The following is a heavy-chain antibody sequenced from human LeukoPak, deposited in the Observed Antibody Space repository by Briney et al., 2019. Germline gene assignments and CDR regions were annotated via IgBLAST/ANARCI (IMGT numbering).Heavy chain of an antibody. CDR2: IKNKRGSYTA. CDR3: GRDTATALDY. Sequence: PGGSLSLSCAVSGFTLNDHYMDWVRQAPGERLGWVGRIKNKRGSYTADYAASVKGRFTISRDDSQNSLYLQMNSLKTEDTAVYYCGRDTATALDYWGQGTLVTVSS. J-gene: IGHJ4*02. CDR1: GFTLNDHY. D-gene: IGHD2-21*02. V-gene: IGHV3-72*01.